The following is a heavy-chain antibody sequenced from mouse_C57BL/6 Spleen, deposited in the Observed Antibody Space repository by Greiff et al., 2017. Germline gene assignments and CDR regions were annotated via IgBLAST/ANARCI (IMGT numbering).Heavy chain of an antibody. J-gene: IGHJ3*01. CDR2: ISSGGSYT. CDR3: ARRGYDYEAWFAY. V-gene: IGHV5-6*02. Sequence: DVMLVESGGDLVKPGGSLKLSCAASGFTFSSYGMSWVRQTPDKRLAWVATISSGGSYTYYPDSVKGRFTISRDNAKNTLYLQMSSLKSEDTAMYYCARRGYDYEAWFAYWGQGTLVTVSA. D-gene: IGHD2-4*01. CDR1: GFTFSSYG.